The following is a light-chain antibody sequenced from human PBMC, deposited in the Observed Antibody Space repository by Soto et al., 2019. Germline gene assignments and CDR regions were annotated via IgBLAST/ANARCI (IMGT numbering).Light chain of an antibody. V-gene: IGKV3-20*01. J-gene: IGKJ1*01. Sequence: EIVLTQSPGTLSLSPGERATLSCRASQSVSSSYLAWYQQKPGQAPRLLIYGASSRATGIPDRFSGSGSGTACTLTISRLEPEDFAVYYCQQYGSSPWTFGQGTKVEI. CDR3: QQYGSSPWT. CDR1: QSVSSSY. CDR2: GAS.